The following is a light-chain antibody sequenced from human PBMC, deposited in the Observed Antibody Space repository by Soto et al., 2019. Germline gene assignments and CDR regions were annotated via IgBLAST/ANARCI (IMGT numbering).Light chain of an antibody. Sequence: DIVMTQSPLSLPVTPGEPASISCRSSQNLLHSNGYNYLDWYLQKPGQSPQLLIFLGSNRASGVPDRFSGSGSGTDSTLKISRVEAEDVRVYYCMQSLHTPLTFGGGTKVESK. V-gene: IGKV2-28*01. J-gene: IGKJ4*01. CDR2: LGS. CDR1: QNLLHSNGYNY. CDR3: MQSLHTPLT.